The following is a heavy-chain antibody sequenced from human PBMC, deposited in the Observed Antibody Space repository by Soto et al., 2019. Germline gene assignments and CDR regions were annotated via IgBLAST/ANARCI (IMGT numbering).Heavy chain of an antibody. J-gene: IGHJ5*02. V-gene: IGHV4-30-4*01. CDR2: IYYTGKT. D-gene: IGHD2-2*01. CDR1: GDYIHVGGYY. CDR3: GRDLTSNANCIDP. Sequence: SETLSLTCSVSGDYIHVGGYYWTWIRQRPGKGLELMGYIYYTGKTYYNPSLESRLTMSVDRYKKQFSLRLTSVTAADTAVYFCGRDLTSNANCIDPWGQGTLVTVSS.